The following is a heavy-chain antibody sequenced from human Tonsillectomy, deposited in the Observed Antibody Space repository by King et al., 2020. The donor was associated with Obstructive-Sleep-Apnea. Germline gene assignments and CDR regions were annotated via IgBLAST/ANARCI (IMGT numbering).Heavy chain of an antibody. D-gene: IGHD3-22*01. J-gene: IGHJ4*02. V-gene: IGHV4-39*07. CDR1: GDSITNKNFF. CDR2: IDYMGRP. CDR3: SRESSSSGIL. Sequence: QLQESGPGLVKPSETLSLTCSVSGDSITNKNFFWGWLRQPPGKGLEWIVTIDYMGRPHYNLSLMSRVTVSLDMSKTQFSLILTSVTAADTAIYYCSRESSSSGILWGQGTLVTVSS.